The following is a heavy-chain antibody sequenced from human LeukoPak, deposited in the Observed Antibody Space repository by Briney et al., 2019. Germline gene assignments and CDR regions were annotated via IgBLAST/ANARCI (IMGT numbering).Heavy chain of an antibody. CDR3: AKDRTPDGRYEVDY. Sequence: AGGSLRLSCTASGFSFSTYAMNWVRQAPEKGLEWVSVIFGNGGGRDYAESVKGRFTISRDNSKSTLYLQMNSLRAEDTAVYYCAKDRTPDGRYEVDYWGRGTLVTVSS. CDR1: GFSFSTYA. D-gene: IGHD3-16*02. J-gene: IGHJ4*02. V-gene: IGHV3-23*01. CDR2: IFGNGGGR.